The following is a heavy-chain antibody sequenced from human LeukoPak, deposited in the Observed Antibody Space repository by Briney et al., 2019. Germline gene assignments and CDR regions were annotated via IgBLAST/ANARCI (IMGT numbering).Heavy chain of an antibody. D-gene: IGHD5-12*01. Sequence: GGSLRLSCAASGFTFSSYGMHWVRQAPGKGLEWVAFIRYGGSNKYYADSVKGRFTISRDNSKNTLYLQMNSLRAEDTAVYYCARDAPSGYRSDFDYWGQGTLVTVSS. CDR2: IRYGGSNK. V-gene: IGHV3-30*02. CDR1: GFTFSSYG. J-gene: IGHJ4*02. CDR3: ARDAPSGYRSDFDY.